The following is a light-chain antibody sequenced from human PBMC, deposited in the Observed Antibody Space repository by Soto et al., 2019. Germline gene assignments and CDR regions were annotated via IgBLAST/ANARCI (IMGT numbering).Light chain of an antibody. Sequence: DIPMTQSPSSLSASVEDRVIITCRASQSISNHLNWYQQKPGKAPKLLIFAASSLQSGVPSRFSGSRSGPDSTLTISSLQPEDFATYYCQQSYSSPPTFGQGTKVEIK. CDR1: QSISNH. J-gene: IGKJ1*01. V-gene: IGKV1-39*01. CDR2: AAS. CDR3: QQSYSSPPT.